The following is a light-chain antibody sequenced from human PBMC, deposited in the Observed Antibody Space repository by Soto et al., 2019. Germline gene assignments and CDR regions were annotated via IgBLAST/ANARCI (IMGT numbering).Light chain of an antibody. Sequence: TQSPSTLSASVGDRVTITCRASQSISSTYLAWYQQQPGQAPRLLMSGTSNRATGTPDRFSGSGSGTDFTLTISRLEPEDFAVYYCQQYGSSGTFGQGTKVDIK. CDR3: QQYGSSGT. V-gene: IGKV3-20*01. CDR1: QSISSTY. J-gene: IGKJ1*01. CDR2: GTS.